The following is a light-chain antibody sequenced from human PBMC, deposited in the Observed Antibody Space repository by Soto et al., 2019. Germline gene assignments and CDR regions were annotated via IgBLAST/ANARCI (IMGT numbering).Light chain of an antibody. CDR1: QSVSSN. Sequence: EIVMTQSPATLSVSPGERATLSCRASQSVSSNLAWYQQKPGQAPRILIYAASSRATGIPDRFSGSGSGTDFTLTISRLEPEDFAVYYCHQYDTSPRTFGQGTKVDVK. CDR2: AAS. V-gene: IGKV3-20*01. CDR3: HQYDTSPRT. J-gene: IGKJ1*01.